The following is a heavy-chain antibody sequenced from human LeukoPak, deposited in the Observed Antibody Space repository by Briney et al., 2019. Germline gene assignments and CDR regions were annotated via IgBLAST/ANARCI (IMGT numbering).Heavy chain of an antibody. CDR1: GGTFSSYA. Sequence: SVKVSCKASGGTFSSYAIRWVRQTPGQGFECMGGINPIFGTAHYAHKFQGRVTLTRDESTSPGYMELSSRRSEDTAVYYGARDRFRSGHIVVVAANMFFANWFDAWGQGTLVTV. V-gene: IGHV1-69*05. D-gene: IGHD2-21*02. J-gene: IGHJ5*01. CDR2: INPIFGTA. CDR3: ARDRFRSGHIVVVAANMFFANWFDA.